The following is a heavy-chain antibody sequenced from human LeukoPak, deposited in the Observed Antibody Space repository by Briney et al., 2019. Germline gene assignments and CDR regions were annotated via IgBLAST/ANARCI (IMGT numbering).Heavy chain of an antibody. V-gene: IGHV2-5*02. CDR3: AHRHNLGRSSVVFTFDV. J-gene: IGHJ3*01. CDR1: GFSLNTHGMG. D-gene: IGHD1-1*01. CDR2: IFWDDDK. Sequence: SGPTLVNPTETLTLTFTFSGFSLNTHGMGVGWIRQSPGKALEWLALIFWDDDKRYSPSLRGRLTISKDTSKNQVVLTLTNVDPVDTGTYYCAHRHNLGRSSVVFTFDVWGQGTVVTVSS.